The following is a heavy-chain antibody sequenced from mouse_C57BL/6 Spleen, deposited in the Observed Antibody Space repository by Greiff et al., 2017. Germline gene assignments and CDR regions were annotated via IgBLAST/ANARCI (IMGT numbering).Heavy chain of an antibody. CDR3: ARYYYGSSLDY. CDR2: ISSGSSTI. CDR1: GFTFSDYG. J-gene: IGHJ2*01. Sequence: EVQLVESGGGLVKPGGSLKLSCAASGFTFSDYGMHWVRQAPEKGLEWVAYISSGSSTIYYADTVKGRFTISRDNANNTLCLQLTSLRSEDTAMYYCARYYYGSSLDYWGQGTTLTVSS. D-gene: IGHD1-1*01. V-gene: IGHV5-17*01.